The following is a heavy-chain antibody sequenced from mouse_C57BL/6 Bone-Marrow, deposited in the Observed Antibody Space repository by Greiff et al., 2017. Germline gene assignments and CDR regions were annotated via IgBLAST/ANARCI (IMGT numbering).Heavy chain of an antibody. CDR2: IDPEDGET. Sequence: EVQLQESGAELVKPGASVKLSCTASGFNIKDYYMHWVKQRTEQGLEWIGRIDPEDGETKYAPKFPGKATITADTSSNTAYLQLSSLTSEDTAVYYCARYGSLDYCGQGTTLTVSS. D-gene: IGHD1-2*01. CDR3: ARYGSLDY. CDR1: GFNIKDYY. J-gene: IGHJ2*01. V-gene: IGHV14-2*01.